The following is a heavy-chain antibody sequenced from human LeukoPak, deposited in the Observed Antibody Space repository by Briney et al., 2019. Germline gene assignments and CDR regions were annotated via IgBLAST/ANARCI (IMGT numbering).Heavy chain of an antibody. CDR3: ASILDLEAFDI. J-gene: IGHJ3*02. D-gene: IGHD3/OR15-3a*01. CDR2: ITNSGTTI. V-gene: IGHV3-11*01. CDR1: GFTFTDYY. Sequence: GGSLRLSCAASGFTFTDYYMSWIRQAPGKGLEWVSYITNSGTTIYYADSVKGRFTISRDNAKNSLYLQMNSLRAEDTAVYYCASILDLEAFDIWGQGTMVTVSS.